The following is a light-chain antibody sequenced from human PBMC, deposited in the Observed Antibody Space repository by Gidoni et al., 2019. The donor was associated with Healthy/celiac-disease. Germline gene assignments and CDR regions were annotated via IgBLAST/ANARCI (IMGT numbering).Light chain of an antibody. CDR2: AAS. V-gene: IGKV1-39*01. Sequence: DIQMTQSPSSLSASVGDRVTITCRASQSISSYLNWYQQKPGKAPKLLIYAASSLQSGVPSRFSGSGSGTDFTLTISSLQPEDFATYYCQQGLTFGGXTKVEIK. CDR1: QSISSY. CDR3: QQGLT. J-gene: IGKJ4*01.